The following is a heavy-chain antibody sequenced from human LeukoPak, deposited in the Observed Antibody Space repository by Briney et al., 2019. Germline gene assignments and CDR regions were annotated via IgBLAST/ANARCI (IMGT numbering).Heavy chain of an antibody. V-gene: IGHV5-51*01. CDR2: IYPGDSDT. D-gene: IGHD2-21*02. CDR1: GYSFTSYW. CDR3: ARRCGGDCYYNNPDAFDI. Sequence: GESLKISCKGSGYSFTSYWIGWVRQVPGKGLEWMGIIYPGDSDTRYSPSFQGRVTISADKSISTAYLQWSSLKASDTAMYYCARRCGGDCYYNNPDAFDIWGQGTMVTVSS. J-gene: IGHJ3*02.